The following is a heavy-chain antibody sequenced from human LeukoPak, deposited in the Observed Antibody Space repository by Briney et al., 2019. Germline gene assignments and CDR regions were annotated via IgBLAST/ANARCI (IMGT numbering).Heavy chain of an antibody. D-gene: IGHD6-6*01. V-gene: IGHV3-48*01. CDR1: GFTFSSSA. CDR3: ARSSYSSSSSV. J-gene: IGHJ3*01. Sequence: GGSLRLSCAASGFTFSSSAMHWVRQAPGKGLEWVSFISRSSDLIYYADSVKGRFTISRDNAENSLYLQMNSLRAEDTAVYYCARSSYSSSSSVWGQGTMVTVSS. CDR2: ISRSSDLI.